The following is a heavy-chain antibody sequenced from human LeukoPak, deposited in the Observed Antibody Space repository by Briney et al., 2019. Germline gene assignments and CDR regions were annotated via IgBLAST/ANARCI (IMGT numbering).Heavy chain of an antibody. V-gene: IGHV3-7*01. D-gene: IGHD2-2*01. J-gene: IGHJ4*02. CDR3: ARIGYSSSCTDY. CDR2: IKQDGSQK. CDR1: GFTLSSYW. Sequence: GGSLRLSCAVSGFTLSSYWMTWVRQAPGKGLEWVANIKQDGSQKYYVDSVKGRFTISRDNAKNSVYLQMNSLRAGDTAVYYCARIGYSSSCTDYWGQGTLVTVSS.